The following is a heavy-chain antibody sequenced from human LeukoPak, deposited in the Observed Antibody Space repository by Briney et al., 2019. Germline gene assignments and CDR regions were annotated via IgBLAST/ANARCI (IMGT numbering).Heavy chain of an antibody. CDR3: ARDSYGMDV. V-gene: IGHV3-33*01. CDR2: IWYDGSNK. CDR1: GFTFSSYG. J-gene: IGHJ6*02. Sequence: GGSLRPSCAASGFTFSSYGMHWVRQAPGKGLEWVAVIWYDGSNKYYADSVKGRFTISRDNSKTTLYLQMNSLRAEDTAVYYCARDSYGMDVWGQGTTVTVSS.